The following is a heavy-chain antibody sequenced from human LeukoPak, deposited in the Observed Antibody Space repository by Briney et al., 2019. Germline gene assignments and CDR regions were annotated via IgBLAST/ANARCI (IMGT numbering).Heavy chain of an antibody. J-gene: IGHJ4*02. CDR3: AKDFYDILTGPTFLDY. D-gene: IGHD3-9*01. CDR1: GFTFSSYT. CDR2: ISSSSSLG. Sequence: PGGSLRLSCAASGFTFSSYTMSWVRQAPGKGLEWVSYISSSSSLGYYGDSVKGRFTVSRDNAKNSLYLQMNSLRDEDTAVYYCAKDFYDILTGPTFLDYWGQGTLVTVSS. V-gene: IGHV3-48*02.